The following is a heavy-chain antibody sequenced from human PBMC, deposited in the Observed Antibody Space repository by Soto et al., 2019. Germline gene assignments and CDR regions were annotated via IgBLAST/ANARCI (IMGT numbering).Heavy chain of an antibody. CDR2: IRSKANSYAA. J-gene: IGHJ6*02. Sequence: GGSLRLSCAASGFTFSGSAMHWVRQASGKGLEWVGRIRSKANSYAAAYAASVKGRFTIARDDSKSTAYLQMNSLKTEDTAVYYCTTPGIAAAGTFGDYYYYGMDVWGQGTTVTVSS. CDR1: GFTFSGSA. V-gene: IGHV3-73*01. D-gene: IGHD6-13*01. CDR3: TTPGIAAAGTFGDYYYYGMDV.